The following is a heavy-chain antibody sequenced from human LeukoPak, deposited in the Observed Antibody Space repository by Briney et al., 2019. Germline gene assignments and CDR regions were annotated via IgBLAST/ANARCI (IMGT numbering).Heavy chain of an antibody. Sequence: PSQTLSLTCTVSGGSISSGDYYWSWIRQPPGKGLEWIEYIYYSGSTYYNPSLKSRVTISVDTSKNQFSLKLSSVTAADTAVYYCARGPEPGTFDPWGQGTLVTVSS. CDR2: IYYSGST. D-gene: IGHD1-14*01. V-gene: IGHV4-30-4*01. J-gene: IGHJ5*02. CDR3: ARGPEPGTFDP. CDR1: GGSISSGDYY.